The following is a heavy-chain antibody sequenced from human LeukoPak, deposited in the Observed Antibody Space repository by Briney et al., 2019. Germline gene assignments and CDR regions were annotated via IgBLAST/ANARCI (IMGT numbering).Heavy chain of an antibody. V-gene: IGHV5-51*01. CDR1: GYSFTSYW. CDR3: ARQGSGSGPGGAFDI. Sequence: GESLQISCKGSGYSFTSYWIGWVRQVPGKGLEWMGIIYPGDSDTAYSPSFQGQVTVSADKSITTAYLQWSSLKASDTAMYYCARQGSGSGPGGAFDIWGQGTMVTVSS. J-gene: IGHJ3*02. D-gene: IGHD3-10*01. CDR2: IYPGDSDT.